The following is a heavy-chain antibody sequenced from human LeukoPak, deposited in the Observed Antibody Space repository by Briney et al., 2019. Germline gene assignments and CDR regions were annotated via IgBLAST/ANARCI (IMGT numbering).Heavy chain of an antibody. CDR3: AREEYGSGSYYY. CDR2: IYSGGST. D-gene: IGHD3-10*01. J-gene: IGHJ4*02. CDR1: GFTVSSNY. V-gene: IGHV3-66*01. Sequence: GGSLRLSCAASGFTVSSNYMSWVRQAPGKGLEWVSVIYSGGSTYYADSVKGRLTISRDNSKNTLYLQVNSPRAEDTAVYYCAREEYGSGSYYYWGQGTLVTVSS.